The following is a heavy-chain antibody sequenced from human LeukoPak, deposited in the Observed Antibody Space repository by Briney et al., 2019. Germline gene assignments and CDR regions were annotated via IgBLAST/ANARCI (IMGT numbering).Heavy chain of an antibody. Sequence: GGSLRLSCAASGFTFSSYAMNWVRQAPGKGLERVSTISGSGASTYYADSVKGRFTISRDNAKNTLYLQMNSLRVEDTAVYYCARVRSGSSAGNYGMDVWGQGTTVTVSS. CDR1: GFTFSSYA. J-gene: IGHJ6*02. CDR2: ISGSGAST. D-gene: IGHD1-26*01. V-gene: IGHV3-23*01. CDR3: ARVRSGSSAGNYGMDV.